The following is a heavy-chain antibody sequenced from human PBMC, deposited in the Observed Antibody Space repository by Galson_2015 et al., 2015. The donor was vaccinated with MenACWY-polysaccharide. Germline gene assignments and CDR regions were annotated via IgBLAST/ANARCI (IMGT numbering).Heavy chain of an antibody. V-gene: IGHV1-2*02. CDR1: GYTFTGYY. CDR2: INPNSGGT. CDR3: ARAYVATVTTDYFDY. Sequence: CKASGYTFTGYYMHWVRQAPGQGLEWMGWINPNSGGTNYAQKLQGRVTMTRDTSISTAYMELSRLRSDDTAVYYCARAYVATVTTDYFDYWGQGTLVTVSS. D-gene: IGHD4-17*01. J-gene: IGHJ4*02.